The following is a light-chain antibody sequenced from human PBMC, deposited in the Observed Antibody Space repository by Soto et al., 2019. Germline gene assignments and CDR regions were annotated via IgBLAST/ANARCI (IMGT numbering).Light chain of an antibody. V-gene: IGLV2-14*01. Sequence: QSALTQPASVSGSPRQSITISCTGASSDVGSYTYVSWYQQHPGKAPKLMIYEVNNRPSGVSNRFSGSKSGNTASLTISGLQAEDEADYYCSPYTSSSTLYVFGTGTKVTVL. CDR1: SSDVGSYTY. CDR2: EVN. CDR3: SPYTSSSTLYV. J-gene: IGLJ1*01.